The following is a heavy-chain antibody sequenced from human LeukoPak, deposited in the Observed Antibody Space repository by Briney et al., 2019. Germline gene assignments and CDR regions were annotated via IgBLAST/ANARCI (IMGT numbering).Heavy chain of an antibody. D-gene: IGHD2/OR15-2a*01. CDR2: IFSSSTYI. CDR3: ARDFYDGFALDY. V-gene: IGHV3-21*03. J-gene: IGHJ4*02. CDR1: GFSFSTYN. Sequence: GSLSLSCEASGFSFSTYNMNWVRQAPGKGLEWVSFIFSSSTYIYYTDSVKGRFTISRDNARNSLYLQMDNLRAEDTGVYYCARDFYDGFALDYWGQGTLVTVSS.